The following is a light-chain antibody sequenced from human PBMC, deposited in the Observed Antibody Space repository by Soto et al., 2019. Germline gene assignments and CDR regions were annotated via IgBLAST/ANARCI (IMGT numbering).Light chain of an antibody. Sequence: RVLTQSPGTLSLSPGDRATLSCRASQRVSARYLAWYHQKPAQAPRLLIFGASDRATGIPDRFSGSGSGTDFTLTISRLEPEDFAMYFCQQYGGSPITFGQGTLLEIK. J-gene: IGKJ5*01. V-gene: IGKV3-20*01. CDR1: QRVSARY. CDR2: GAS. CDR3: QQYGGSPIT.